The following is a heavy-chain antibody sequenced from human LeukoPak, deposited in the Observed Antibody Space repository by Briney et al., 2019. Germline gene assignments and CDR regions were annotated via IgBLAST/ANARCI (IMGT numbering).Heavy chain of an antibody. V-gene: IGHV3-23*01. CDR3: AKDPNGDYIGTFDI. J-gene: IGHJ3*02. CDR1: GFTFNSYA. CDR2: ISGTGGST. Sequence: GGSLRLSCAASGFTFNSYAMSWVRQAPGKGLEWVSIISGTGGSTYYADSVKGRFTISRDNSKNTLYLQMNSLRAEDTAIYYCAKDPNGDYIGTFDIWGQGTMVIVS. D-gene: IGHD4-17*01.